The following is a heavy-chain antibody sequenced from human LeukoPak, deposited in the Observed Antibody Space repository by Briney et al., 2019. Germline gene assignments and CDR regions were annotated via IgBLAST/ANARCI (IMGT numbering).Heavy chain of an antibody. J-gene: IGHJ4*02. CDR1: RFTFSTYA. V-gene: IGHV3-30*04. CDR3: TRGPGYHDSSYLDY. Sequence: GRSLRLSCAASRFTFSTYAMLWVRQSPGKGLEWVAVISYDGTNKKHADSVKGRFTISRDNSKNTLYLQMNSLRAEDTAVYYCTRGPGYHDSSYLDYWGQGTLVTVSS. D-gene: IGHD3-22*01. CDR2: ISYDGTNK.